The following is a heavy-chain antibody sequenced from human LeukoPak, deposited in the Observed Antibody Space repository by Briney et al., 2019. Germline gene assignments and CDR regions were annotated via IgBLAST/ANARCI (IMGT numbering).Heavy chain of an antibody. D-gene: IGHD3-3*01. CDR3: ARGSGYYHYFDS. CDR2: IYYSGST. Sequence: SETLSLTCTVSGGSINTYFWSWIRQPPGKGLEWIGYIYYSGSTNYNPSLKSRVTISVDTSKNQFSLKLSSVTAADTAVYFCARGSGYYHYFDSWGQGTLVTVSS. CDR1: GGSINTYF. J-gene: IGHJ4*02. V-gene: IGHV4-59*01.